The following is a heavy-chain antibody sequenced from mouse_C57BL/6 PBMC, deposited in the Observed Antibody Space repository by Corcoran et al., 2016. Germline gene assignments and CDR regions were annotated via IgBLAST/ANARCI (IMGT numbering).Heavy chain of an antibody. J-gene: IGHJ3*01. V-gene: IGHV1-26*01. D-gene: IGHD2-2*01. CDR3: ARFGYDAWFAY. CDR2: INPNNGGT. Sequence: EVQLQQSGPELVKPGASVKISCKASGYTFTDYYMNWVKQSHGKSIEWIGDINPNNGGTSYNQKFKGKATLTVDKSSSTAYMELRSLTSEDSAVYYCARFGYDAWFAYWGQGTLVTVSA. CDR1: GYTFTDYY.